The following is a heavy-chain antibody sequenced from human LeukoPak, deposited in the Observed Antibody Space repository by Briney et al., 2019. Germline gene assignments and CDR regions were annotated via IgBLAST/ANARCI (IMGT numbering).Heavy chain of an antibody. Sequence: GGAQRLSCAASGFTFSNYAMTWVRQAPGKGLEWVSSISGSSDSTYYADSVKGRFTIFRDNSKNTLYLQMNSLRAEDTAVYYCTKDRANDVLESFQYWGQGTLVTVSS. CDR1: GFTFSNYA. D-gene: IGHD2-8*01. J-gene: IGHJ1*01. CDR2: ISGSSDST. CDR3: TKDRANDVLESFQY. V-gene: IGHV3-23*01.